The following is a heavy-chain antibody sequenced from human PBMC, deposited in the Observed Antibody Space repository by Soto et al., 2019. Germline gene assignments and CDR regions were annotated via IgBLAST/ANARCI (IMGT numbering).Heavy chain of an antibody. V-gene: IGHV3-23*01. CDR1: GFTFSSYA. J-gene: IGHJ4*02. D-gene: IGHD6-19*01. CDR3: AKQRIRQQWLVLLDY. Sequence: EVQLLESGGGLVQPGGSLRLSCAASGFTFSSYAMSWVRQAPGKGLEWVSAISGSGGSTYYADSVKGRFTISRDNSKNTLYVQMNSLRAEYTAVYYCAKQRIRQQWLVLLDYWGQGTLVTVSS. CDR2: ISGSGGST.